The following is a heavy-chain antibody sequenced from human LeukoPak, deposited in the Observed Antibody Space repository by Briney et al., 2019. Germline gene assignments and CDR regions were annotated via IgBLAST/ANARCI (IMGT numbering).Heavy chain of an antibody. V-gene: IGHV4-59*11. Sequence: KPSETLSLTCIVSGGPISTHYWSWRRQPPGKGLEWSGYNDYSGSTNYNPSLKSRVTISVDTSKNQFSLKLNSVTAADAAVYYCARGATFRGTYYMDVWGKGTTVTVSS. D-gene: IGHD3-10*01. CDR3: ARGATFRGTYYMDV. CDR1: GGPISTHY. J-gene: IGHJ6*03. CDR2: NDYSGST.